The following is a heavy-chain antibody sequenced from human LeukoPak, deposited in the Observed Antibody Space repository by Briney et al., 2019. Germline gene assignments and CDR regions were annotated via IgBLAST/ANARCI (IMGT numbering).Heavy chain of an antibody. CDR2: IYYSGTT. D-gene: IGHD5-12*01. V-gene: IGHV4-31*03. J-gene: IGHJ4*02. CDR1: GGSINSGGYY. Sequence: SSETLSLTCTVSGGSINSGGYYWSWIRQHPGEGLEWIGYIYYSGTTYYNPSLKSRLTISVDTSKNQFSLKLSSVTAADTAVYYCARSLNPRGLRHYYFDYWGQGTLVTVSS. CDR3: ARSLNPRGLRHYYFDY.